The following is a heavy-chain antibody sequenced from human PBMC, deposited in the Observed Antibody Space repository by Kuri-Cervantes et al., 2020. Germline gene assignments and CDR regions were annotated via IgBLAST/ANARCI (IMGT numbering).Heavy chain of an antibody. V-gene: IGHV1-8*01. CDR3: AREAVTTYYYYGMDV. CDR2: MNPNSGNT. J-gene: IGHJ6*02. D-gene: IGHD4-17*01. Sequence: ASVKVSCKASGYTFTSYDINWVRQATGQGLEWMGWMNPNSGNTGYAQKFQGRVTMTRNTSISTAYMELSSLRSEDTAVYYCAREAVTTYYYYGMDVWGQGTTVTVSS. CDR1: GYTFTSYD.